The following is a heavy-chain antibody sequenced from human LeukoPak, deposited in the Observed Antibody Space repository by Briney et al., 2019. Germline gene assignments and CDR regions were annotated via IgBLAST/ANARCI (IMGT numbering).Heavy chain of an antibody. D-gene: IGHD4-23*01. CDR1: GFTFSNYW. Sequence: PGGSLRLSCAASGFTFSNYWMSWVRQAPGKGLEWVANTRQDGSEKYYVDSVKGRFTISRDNAKNSLYLQMNSLRAEDTAVYYCARAGDHVTYGGVDVWGLGTMVTVSS. V-gene: IGHV3-7*01. J-gene: IGHJ3*01. CDR3: ARAGDHVTYGGVDV. CDR2: TRQDGSEK.